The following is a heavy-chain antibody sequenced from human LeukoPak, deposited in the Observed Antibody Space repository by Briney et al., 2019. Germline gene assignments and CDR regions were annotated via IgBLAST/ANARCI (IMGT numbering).Heavy chain of an antibody. CDR1: GYTFTSYY. CDR3: ARDNSVGDNAWWFDP. D-gene: IGHD1-26*01. CDR2: INPTGGST. J-gene: IGHJ5*02. V-gene: IGHV1-46*01. Sequence: ASVKVSCKASGYTFTSYYTHWVRQAPGQGLEWRGLINPTGGSTGYAQKFQGRVTMTRDMSTSTDYMELSSLRSEDTAIYYCARDNSVGDNAWWFDPWGQGTLVTVSS.